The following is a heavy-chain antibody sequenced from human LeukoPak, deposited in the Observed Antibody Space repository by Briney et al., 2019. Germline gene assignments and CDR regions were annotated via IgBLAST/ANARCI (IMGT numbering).Heavy chain of an antibody. CDR2: ISYDGSNK. CDR1: GFTFSSYA. V-gene: IGHV3-30-3*01. Sequence: GGSLRLSCAASGFTFSSYAMHWVRQAPGKGLEWVAVISYDGSNKYYADSVKGRFTISRDNSKNTLYLQMNSLRAEDTAVYYCARDLSFTGAFDIWGQGTMVTVSS. CDR3: ARDLSFTGAFDI. J-gene: IGHJ3*02. D-gene: IGHD3-16*01.